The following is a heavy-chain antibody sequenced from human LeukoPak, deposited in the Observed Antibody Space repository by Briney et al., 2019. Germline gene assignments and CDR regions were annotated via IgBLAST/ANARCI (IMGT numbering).Heavy chain of an antibody. Sequence: SETLSLTCTVSGGSISSYYWSWIRQPPGKGLEWIGYIYYSGSTNYNPSLKSRVTISVDTSKNQFSLKLSSVTAADTAVYYCARESKAAADIDYWGQGTLVTVSS. CDR1: GGSISSYY. D-gene: IGHD6-13*01. J-gene: IGHJ4*02. V-gene: IGHV4-59*01. CDR2: IYYSGST. CDR3: ARESKAAADIDY.